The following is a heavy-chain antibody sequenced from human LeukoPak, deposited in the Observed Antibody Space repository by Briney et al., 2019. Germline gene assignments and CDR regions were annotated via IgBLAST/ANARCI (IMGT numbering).Heavy chain of an antibody. J-gene: IGHJ3*02. D-gene: IGHD1-26*01. Sequence: GESLKISCKGSGYSFTNYWIGWVRQMPGKGLEWMGIIYPGDSDTRYSPSFQGQVTISADKSISTANLQWSSLKASDTAMYYCARTVGATSDAFDIWGQGTMVTVSS. CDR1: GYSFTNYW. V-gene: IGHV5-51*01. CDR2: IYPGDSDT. CDR3: ARTVGATSDAFDI.